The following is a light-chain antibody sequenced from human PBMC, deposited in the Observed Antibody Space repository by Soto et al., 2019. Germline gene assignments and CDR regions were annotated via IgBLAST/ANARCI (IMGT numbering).Light chain of an antibody. Sequence: QSVLTQSPSASASLGASVNLTCTLSSGHSSYAIAWHQQQPEKGPRYLMKLNSDGSHSKGDGIPDRFSGSSSGAERYLTISSLQSEDEADYYCQTWGTSSVVFRGGTKLTVL. CDR1: SGHSSYA. J-gene: IGLJ2*01. CDR3: QTWGTSSVV. V-gene: IGLV4-69*01. CDR2: LNSDGSH.